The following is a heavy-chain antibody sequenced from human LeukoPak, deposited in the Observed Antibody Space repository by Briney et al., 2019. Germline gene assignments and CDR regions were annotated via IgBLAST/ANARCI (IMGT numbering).Heavy chain of an antibody. J-gene: IGHJ5*02. D-gene: IGHD3-22*01. CDR2: ISASGGST. V-gene: IGHV3-23*01. CDR3: ARDLGQYYDTSDNWFDP. Sequence: PGGSLRLSCAASGFIFSSHGMNWVRQAPGKGLEWVSAISASGGSTYYADSVEGRFTISRDNSKNTLYLQMNSLRAEDTAVYYCARDLGQYYDTSDNWFDPWGRGTLVTVSS. CDR1: GFIFSSHG.